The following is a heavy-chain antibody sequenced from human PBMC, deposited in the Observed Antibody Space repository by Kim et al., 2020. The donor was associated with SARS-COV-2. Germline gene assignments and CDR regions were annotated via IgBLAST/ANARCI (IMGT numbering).Heavy chain of an antibody. CDR1: GGSISSYY. CDR3: ARYRHMVRGGGTRYYFDY. D-gene: IGHD3-10*01. Sequence: SETLSLTCTVSGGSISSYYWSWIRQPPGKGLEWIGYIYYSGSTNYNPSLKSRVTISVDTSKNQFSLKLSSVTAADTAVYYCARYRHMVRGGGTRYYFDYWGQGTLVTVSS. CDR2: IYYSGST. J-gene: IGHJ4*02. V-gene: IGHV4-59*13.